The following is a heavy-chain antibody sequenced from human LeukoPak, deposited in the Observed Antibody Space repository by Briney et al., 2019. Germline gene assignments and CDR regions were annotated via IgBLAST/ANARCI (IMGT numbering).Heavy chain of an antibody. CDR3: AKLGGNTGEHYYFDY. J-gene: IGHJ4*02. V-gene: IGHV3-23*01. CDR1: GFTFSSYA. Sequence: PGGSLRFSCAASGFTFSSYAMSWVRQAPGKGLEWVSAISGSGGTTYYADSVKGRFTISRDNSKNTLYLQMNSLRAEDTAVYYCAKLGGNTGEHYYFDYWGQGTLVTVSS. D-gene: IGHD4-23*01. CDR2: ISGSGGTT.